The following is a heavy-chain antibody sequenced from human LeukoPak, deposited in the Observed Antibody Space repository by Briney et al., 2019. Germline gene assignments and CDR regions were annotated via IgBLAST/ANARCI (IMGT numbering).Heavy chain of an antibody. D-gene: IGHD3-22*01. CDR2: ISSGGSTI. CDR3: ATHYYDSSGYFYCFDY. V-gene: IGHV3-48*03. Sequence: PGGSLRLSCAASGFSFSSYEMNWVRQAPGKGLEWVSYISSGGSTIYYADSVKGRFTISRDNSKNTLYLQMNSLRSPDTAVYYCATHYYDSSGYFYCFDYWGQGTLVTVSS. J-gene: IGHJ4*02. CDR1: GFSFSSYE.